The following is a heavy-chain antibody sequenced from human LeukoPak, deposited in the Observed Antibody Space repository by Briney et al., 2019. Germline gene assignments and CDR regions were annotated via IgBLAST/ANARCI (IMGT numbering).Heavy chain of an antibody. V-gene: IGHV4-4*07. CDR3: ARGLRAITMVRGVMGY. D-gene: IGHD3-10*01. Sequence: SETLSLTCTVSGGSISSYYWSWIRQPAGKGLEWIGRIYTSGSTNYNPSLKSRVTMSVDTSKNQFSLKLSSVTAADTAVYYCARGLRAITMVRGVMGYWGQGTLVTVSS. CDR2: IYTSGST. J-gene: IGHJ4*02. CDR1: GGSISSYY.